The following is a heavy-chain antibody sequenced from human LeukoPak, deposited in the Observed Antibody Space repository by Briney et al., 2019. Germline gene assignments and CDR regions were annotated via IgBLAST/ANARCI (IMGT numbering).Heavy chain of an antibody. CDR3: ARVCYYGSAPDD. CDR1: RGSFRGYY. J-gene: IGHJ4*02. Sequence: SDTLSLTCAVCRGSFRGYYWSWLRQPPRKGLEGIGEINHSGSTNYNPSLKWRVTISVDTSKNQFSLKLSSVTAADTAVYYCARVCYYGSAPDDWGQGTLVTVSS. V-gene: IGHV4-34*01. D-gene: IGHD3-10*01. CDR2: INHSGST.